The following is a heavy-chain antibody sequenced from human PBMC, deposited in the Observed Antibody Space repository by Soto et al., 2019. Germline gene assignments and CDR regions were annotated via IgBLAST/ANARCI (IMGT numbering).Heavy chain of an antibody. D-gene: IGHD3-9*01. V-gene: IGHV3-48*02. CDR3: ARASGASSADMWHRYKRAFDI. CDR1: GFTFSSYS. J-gene: IGHJ3*02. CDR2: ISSSSSTI. Sequence: EVQLVESGGGLVQPGGSLRLSCAASGFTFSSYSMNWVRQAPGKGLEWVSYISSSSSTIYYADSVKGRFTISRDNAKNSLYLQRNSLRDEDQAVYYCARASGASSADMWHRYKRAFDIWGQGTMVTVSS.